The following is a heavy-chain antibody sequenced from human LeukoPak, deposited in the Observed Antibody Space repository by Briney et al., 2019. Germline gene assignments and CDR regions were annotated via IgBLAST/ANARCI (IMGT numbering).Heavy chain of an antibody. CDR1: GGSFSGYY. J-gene: IGHJ4*02. D-gene: IGHD6-19*01. V-gene: IGHV4-34*01. CDR2: INHSGST. Sequence: SETLSLTCAVYGGSFSGYYWSWIRQPPGKGLEWIGEINHSGSTNYNPSLKSRVTISVDTSKNQFSLKLSSVTAADTAVYYCARRSSGWYFAYYFDYWGQGTLVTVSS. CDR3: ARRSSGWYFAYYFDY.